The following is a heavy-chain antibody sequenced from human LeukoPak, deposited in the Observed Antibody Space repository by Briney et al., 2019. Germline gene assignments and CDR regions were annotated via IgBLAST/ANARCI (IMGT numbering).Heavy chain of an antibody. CDR3: ARVPKAWSPAAGTIWFDP. Sequence: ASVKVSCKASGYTFTSCDINWVRQATGQGLEWMGWMNPNSGNTGYAQKFQGRVTMTRNTSISTAYMELSSLRSEDTAVYYCARVPKAWSPAAGTIWFDPWGQGTLVTVSS. CDR2: MNPNSGNT. D-gene: IGHD6-13*01. CDR1: GYTFTSCD. V-gene: IGHV1-8*01. J-gene: IGHJ5*02.